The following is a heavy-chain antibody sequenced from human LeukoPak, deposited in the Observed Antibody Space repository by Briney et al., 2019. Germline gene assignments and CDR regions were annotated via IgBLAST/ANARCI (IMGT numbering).Heavy chain of an antibody. CDR1: GFTFSSYA. CDR2: IFAGGST. V-gene: IGHV3-23*01. J-gene: IGHJ4*02. Sequence: PGGSLRLSCAASGFTFSSYAMSWVRQAPGKGLEWVSIIFAGGSTYHADSVKGRFTISRDNSKNTLYLQMNSLRAEDTAVYYCARDQMDYWGQGTLVTVSS. CDR3: ARDQMDY.